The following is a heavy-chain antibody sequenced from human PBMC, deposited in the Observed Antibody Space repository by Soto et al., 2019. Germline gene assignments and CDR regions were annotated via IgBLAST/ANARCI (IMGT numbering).Heavy chain of an antibody. V-gene: IGHV4-61*01. CDR1: GGSVSSGSYY. CDR3: ARDSSSSSCWFDP. CDR2: IYYSGST. J-gene: IGHJ5*02. D-gene: IGHD6-6*01. Sequence: QVQLQESGPGLVKPSETLSLTCTVSGGSVSSGSYYWSWIRQPPGKGLEWIGYIYYSGSTNYNPSLTSRVTISVDTSKNQFSLKLSSGTAADTAVYYFARDSSSSSCWFDPRGQGTLVTVSS.